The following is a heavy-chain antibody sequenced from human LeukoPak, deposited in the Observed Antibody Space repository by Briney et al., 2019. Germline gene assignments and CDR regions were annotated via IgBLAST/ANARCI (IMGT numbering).Heavy chain of an antibody. Sequence: GASVKVSCKGSGYTFTGYYMDWVRQAPGQGLEWMWWINPNSGGTNYAQKVQGRVTMTRDTSISTTYMELLRLTSNDPAVYYCARPTTGTTLEYYYGMDVWGQATTVTVPS. D-gene: IGHD1-1*01. CDR3: ARPTTGTTLEYYYGMDV. V-gene: IGHV1-2*02. CDR2: INPNSGGT. CDR1: GYTFTGYY. J-gene: IGHJ6*02.